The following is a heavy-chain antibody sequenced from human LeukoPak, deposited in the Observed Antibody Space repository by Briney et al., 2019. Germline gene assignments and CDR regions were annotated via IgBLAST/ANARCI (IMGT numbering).Heavy chain of an antibody. CDR2: IYTSGST. CDR1: GGSISSYY. Sequence: SETLSLTCTVSGGSISSYYWSWIRQPAGKVLGWIGRIYTSGSTNYNPSLKSRVTISLDTSKNQFSLKLSSVTAADTAVYYCARDLGKGYCSSTSCYIGYNWFDPWGQGTLVTVSS. V-gene: IGHV4-4*07. J-gene: IGHJ5*02. CDR3: ARDLGKGYCSSTSCYIGYNWFDP. D-gene: IGHD2-2*02.